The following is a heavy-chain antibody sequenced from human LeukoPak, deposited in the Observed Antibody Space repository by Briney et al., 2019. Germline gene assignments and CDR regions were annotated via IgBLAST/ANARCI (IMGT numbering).Heavy chain of an antibody. V-gene: IGHV3-23*01. CDR2: TIASGGST. Sequence: GGSLRLSCAASGFTFSSYAMTWVRQAPGKGLEWVSSTIASGGSTYYADSVKGRFTISRDNSKNTLYLQMNSLRAEDTAVYYCAKGGWYFVSDYWGQGTLVTVSS. CDR1: GFTFSSYA. CDR3: AKGGWYFVSDY. D-gene: IGHD6-19*01. J-gene: IGHJ4*02.